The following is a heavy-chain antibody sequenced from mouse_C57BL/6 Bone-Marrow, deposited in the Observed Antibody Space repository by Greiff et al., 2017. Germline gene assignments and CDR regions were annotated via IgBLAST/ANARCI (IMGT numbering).Heavy chain of an antibody. J-gene: IGHJ3*01. CDR1: GFTFSDYY. CDR2: ISNGGGST. V-gene: IGHV5-12*01. D-gene: IGHD2-4*01. Sequence: EVKVVESGGGLVQPGGSLKLSCAASGFTFSDYYMYWVRQTPEKRLEWVAYISNGGGSTYYPDTVKGRFTISRDNAKNTLYLQMSRLKSEDTAMYYCARPLIYYDCVRFAYWGQGTLVTVSA. CDR3: ARPLIYYDCVRFAY.